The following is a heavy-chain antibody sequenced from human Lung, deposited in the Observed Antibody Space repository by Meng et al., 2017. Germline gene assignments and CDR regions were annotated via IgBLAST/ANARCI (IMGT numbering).Heavy chain of an antibody. Sequence: QMQHQRSGEVLFRPSGTLSLTFPVDGGSIRLSARSCTRQSPAKGLEWIGKINHGGSTNYNPSLESRVTISVDTPKNQFSLRLTSMTVADTAVYYCARERHSTIIRGVIDFWGQGALFTVSS. D-gene: IGHD3-10*01. V-gene: IGHV4-34*01. CDR2: INHGGST. CDR3: ARERHSTIIRGVIDF. CDR1: GGSIRLSA. J-gene: IGHJ4*02.